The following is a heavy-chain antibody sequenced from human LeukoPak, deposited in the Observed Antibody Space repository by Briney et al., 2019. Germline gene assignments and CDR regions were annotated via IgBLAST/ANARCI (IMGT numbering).Heavy chain of an antibody. D-gene: IGHD5-18*01. J-gene: IGHJ4*02. Sequence: SGTLSLTCAVDGGSFSGYYWSWIRQPPGKGLEWIGEINHSGSTNYNPSLKSRVTISVDTSKNQFSLKLSSVTAADTAVYYCARGSVDTAMVASYGDYGRSVYFDYWGQGTLVTVSS. CDR2: INHSGST. CDR3: ARGSVDTAMVASYGDYGRSVYFDY. CDR1: GGSFSGYY. V-gene: IGHV4-34*01.